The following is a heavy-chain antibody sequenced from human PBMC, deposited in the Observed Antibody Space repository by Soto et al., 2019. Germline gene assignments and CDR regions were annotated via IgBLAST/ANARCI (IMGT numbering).Heavy chain of an antibody. Sequence: ASVKVSCKASGYTFTSYYMHWVRQATGQGLEWMGWMNPNSGNTGYAQKFQGRVTITADESTSTAYMELSSLRSEDTAVYYCASGNPATFGGVTVYYYYGMDVWGQGTTVTVSS. J-gene: IGHJ6*02. V-gene: IGHV1-8*03. D-gene: IGHD3-16*02. CDR2: MNPNSGNT. CDR1: GYTFTSYY. CDR3: ASGNPATFGGVTVYYYYGMDV.